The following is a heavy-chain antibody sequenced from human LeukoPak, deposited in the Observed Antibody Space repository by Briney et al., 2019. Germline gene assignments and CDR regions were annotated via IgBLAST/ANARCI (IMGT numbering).Heavy chain of an antibody. CDR2: IYYSGST. Sequence: PSETLSLTCTVSGGSISSFYWSWIRQPPGKGLDLIGYIYYSGSTSYNPSLNSRVTISVDTSKNQFSLKLSSVTAADTAVYYCARVRGSYPYYFDYWGQGTLVTVSS. J-gene: IGHJ4*02. CDR1: GGSISSFY. V-gene: IGHV4-59*01. D-gene: IGHD1-26*01. CDR3: ARVRGSYPYYFDY.